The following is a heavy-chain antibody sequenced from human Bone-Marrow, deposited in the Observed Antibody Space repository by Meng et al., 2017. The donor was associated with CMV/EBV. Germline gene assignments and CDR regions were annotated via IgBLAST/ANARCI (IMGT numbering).Heavy chain of an antibody. CDR3: ARGPDSYCSSTSCLWADLDY. J-gene: IGHJ4*02. CDR1: GGTFSSYT. Sequence: SVKVSCKASGGTFSSYTISWVRQAPGQGLEWMGRIIPILGIANYAQKFQGRVTITADKSTSTAYMELSSLRSEDTAVYYCARGPDSYCSSTSCLWADLDYWGQGTLVTVSS. D-gene: IGHD2-2*01. CDR2: IIPILGIA. V-gene: IGHV1-69*02.